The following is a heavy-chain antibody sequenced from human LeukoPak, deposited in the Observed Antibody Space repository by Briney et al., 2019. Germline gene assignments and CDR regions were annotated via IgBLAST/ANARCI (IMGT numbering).Heavy chain of an antibody. D-gene: IGHD2-21*02. CDR2: ISSIGSTI. CDR1: GFTFSNYE. V-gene: IGHV3-48*03. CDR3: ARDRGAYCGGDCYLGFDY. Sequence: GGSLRLSCVASGFTFSNYEMNWVRQAPGKGLEWLSYISSIGSTIYYADSVKGRFTISRDNAKNSLYLQMNSLRAEDTAVYYCARDRGAYCGGDCYLGFDYWGRGTLVTVSS. J-gene: IGHJ4*01.